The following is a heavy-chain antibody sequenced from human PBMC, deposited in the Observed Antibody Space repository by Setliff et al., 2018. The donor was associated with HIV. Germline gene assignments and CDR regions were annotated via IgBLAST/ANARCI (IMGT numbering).Heavy chain of an antibody. CDR2: IYTSGST. CDR1: GGSISSGSYY. D-gene: IGHD3-22*01. CDR3: ARAPGAYYYDSSGYPIGIRFDY. J-gene: IGHJ4*02. Sequence: SETLSLTCTVSGGSISSGSYYWSWMRQPAGKGLEWIGHIYTSGSTNYNPSLKSRVTISVDTSKNQFSLKPSSVTAADTAVYYCARAPGAYYYDSSGYPIGIRFDYWGQGTLVTVSS. V-gene: IGHV4-61*09.